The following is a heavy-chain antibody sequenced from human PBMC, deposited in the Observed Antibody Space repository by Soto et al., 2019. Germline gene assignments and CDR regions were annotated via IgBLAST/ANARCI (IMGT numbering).Heavy chain of an antibody. CDR1: GGSISSSSYY. J-gene: IGHJ6*02. V-gene: IGHV4-39*02. CDR2: IYYSGST. CDR3: SRDVITNKYGGGGLAV. Sequence: SETLSLTCTVSGGSISSSSYYWGWIRQPPGKGLEWIGSIYYSGSTYYNPSLKSRVTISVDTSKNQFSLQLNSVTPEDTAVYYCSRDVITNKYGGGGLAVWGQGTTVTVSS. D-gene: IGHD3-16*01.